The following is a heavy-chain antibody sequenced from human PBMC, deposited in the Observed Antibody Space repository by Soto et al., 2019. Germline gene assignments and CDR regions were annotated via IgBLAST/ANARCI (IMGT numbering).Heavy chain of an antibody. Sequence: SETLSLTCTVSGYSISSGYYWGWIRQPPGKGLEWIGSIYHSGSTYYNPSLKSRVTISVDTSKNQFSLKLSSVTAADTAVYYCARSHGNPGVWFGELLFPDAFDIWGQGTMVTVSS. D-gene: IGHD3-10*01. CDR2: IYHSGST. V-gene: IGHV4-38-2*02. CDR1: GYSISSGYY. CDR3: ARSHGNPGVWFGELLFPDAFDI. J-gene: IGHJ3*02.